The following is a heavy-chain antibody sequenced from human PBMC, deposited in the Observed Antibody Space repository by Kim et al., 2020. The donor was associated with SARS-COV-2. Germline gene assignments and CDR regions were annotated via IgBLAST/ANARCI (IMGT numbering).Heavy chain of an antibody. CDR1: GFTFSSYN. Sequence: GSLRLSCVASGFTFSSYNMNWVRQAPGKGLEWVSSISASSSFISYVDSVKGRFTISRDNAKNSLFLQMHSLRADDTAVYYCARQLRYAAASAFWGQGTLVTVSS. CDR3: ARQLRYAAASAF. CDR2: ISASSSFI. J-gene: IGHJ4*02. V-gene: IGHV3-21*01. D-gene: IGHD6-13*01.